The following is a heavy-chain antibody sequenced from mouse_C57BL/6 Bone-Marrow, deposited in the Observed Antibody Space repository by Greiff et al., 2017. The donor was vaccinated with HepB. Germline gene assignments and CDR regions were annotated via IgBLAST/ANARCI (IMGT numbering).Heavy chain of an antibody. J-gene: IGHJ3*01. CDR1: VFTFRSYA. V-gene: IGHV5-9-1*02. Sequence: KMVGAGGGFLKAGGAPKTFFAASVFTFRSYALSLVRPTPEKRLEWVAYISSGGDYIYYADTVKGRFTISRDNARNTLYLQMSSLKSEDTAMYYCTRDPVTTSWFAYWGQGTLVTVSA. CDR2: ISSGGDYI. D-gene: IGHD2-2*01. CDR3: TRDPVTTSWFAY.